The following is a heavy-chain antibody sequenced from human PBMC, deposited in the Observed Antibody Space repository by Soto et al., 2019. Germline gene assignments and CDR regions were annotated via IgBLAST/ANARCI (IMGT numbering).Heavy chain of an antibody. V-gene: IGHV4-30-2*01. J-gene: IGHJ4*02. CDR1: GGSISRGGYS. CDR3: AAGGGLPRYY. CDR2: IYHSGST. Sequence: QLHLQESGSGLVKASQTRSLTCAVAGGSISRGGYSWSWIRQPPGKGLEWIGYIYHSGSTYYNPSLKSRVTISADRSKNQFSLKLSSVTAADTAVYYCAAGGGLPRYYWGQGTLVTVSS. D-gene: IGHD5-12*01.